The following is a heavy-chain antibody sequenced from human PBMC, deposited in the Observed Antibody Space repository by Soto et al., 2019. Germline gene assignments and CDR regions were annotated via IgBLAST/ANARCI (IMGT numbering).Heavy chain of an antibody. J-gene: IGHJ6*02. CDR3: ASPDGSGSYHGMDV. Sequence: SETLSLTCTVSGGSISSGDYYWSWIRQPPGKGLEWIGYIYYSGSTYYNPSLKSRVTISVDTSKNQFSLKLSSGTAADTAVYYCASPDGSGSYHGMDVWGQGTTVTVSS. CDR1: GGSISSGDYY. V-gene: IGHV4-30-4*01. D-gene: IGHD3-10*01. CDR2: IYYSGST.